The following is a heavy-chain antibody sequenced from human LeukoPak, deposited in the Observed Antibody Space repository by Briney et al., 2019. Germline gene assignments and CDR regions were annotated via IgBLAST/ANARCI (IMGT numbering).Heavy chain of an antibody. V-gene: IGHV3-30*04. J-gene: IGHJ6*02. CDR3: ARDRLLNYYDSSGYYYGMDV. CDR1: GFTFSSCA. D-gene: IGHD3-22*01. CDR2: ISYDGRNK. Sequence: GGSLRLSCAASGFTFSSCAMHWVRQAPGKGLEWVAVISYDGRNKYYADSVKGRFTVSRDNSKNTLYLEMNSLRGEDTAVYYCARDRLLNYYDSSGYYYGMDVWGQGTTVTVSS.